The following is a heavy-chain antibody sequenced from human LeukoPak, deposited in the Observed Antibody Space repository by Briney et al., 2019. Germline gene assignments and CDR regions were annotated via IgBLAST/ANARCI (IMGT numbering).Heavy chain of an antibody. Sequence: SGPTLVNPTQTLTLTCTFSGFSLSLSGVSVGWIRQPPGKALEWLALIYWDDNKRYSPSLKSRLIITKDTSKNQVVLTMTNMDPVDTATYYCAHYYYDTSGFDYWGQGTLVTVSS. CDR3: AHYYYDTSGFDY. D-gene: IGHD3-22*01. CDR1: GFSLSLSGVS. V-gene: IGHV2-5*02. J-gene: IGHJ4*02. CDR2: IYWDDNK.